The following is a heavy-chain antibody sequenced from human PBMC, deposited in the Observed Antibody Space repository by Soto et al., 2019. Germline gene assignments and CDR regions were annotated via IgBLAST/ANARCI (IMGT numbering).Heavy chain of an antibody. D-gene: IGHD1-26*01. V-gene: IGHV1-69*13. CDR1: GGTFSSYA. Sequence: GASVKVSCKASGGTFSSYAISWVRQAPGRGLEWMGGIIPIFGTANYAQKFQGRVTITADESTSTAYMELSSLRSEDTAVYYCAGTRVGATESYYFDYWGQGTLVTVSS. CDR2: IIPIFGTA. J-gene: IGHJ4*02. CDR3: AGTRVGATESYYFDY.